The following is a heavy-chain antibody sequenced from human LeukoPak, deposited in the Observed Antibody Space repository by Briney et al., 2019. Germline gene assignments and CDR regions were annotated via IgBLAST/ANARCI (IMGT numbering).Heavy chain of an antibody. CDR2: IYTSGST. CDR3: ARESSSGWLYYFDY. CDR1: GGSISSYY. V-gene: IGHV4-4*07. J-gene: IGHJ4*02. D-gene: IGHD6-19*01. Sequence: PSETLSLTCTVSGGSISSYYWSWIRQPAGKGLEWIGRIYTSGSTNYNPSLKSRVTMSVDTSKNQFSLKPSSVTAADTAVYYCARESSSGWLYYFDYWGQRTLVTVSS.